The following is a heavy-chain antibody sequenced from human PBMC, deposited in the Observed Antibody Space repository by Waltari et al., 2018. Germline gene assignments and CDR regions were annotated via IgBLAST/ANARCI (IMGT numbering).Heavy chain of an antibody. D-gene: IGHD1-26*01. Sequence: EVQLVETGGGLIQPGGSLRLSCAASGFTVRSNYMSWVRQAPGRGLEWVCIIYSGGSTYYADSVKGRFTISRDNSKNTLDLQMNGLRVEDMAVYYCARGDGGTYYDYWGQGTLVTVAS. CDR2: IYSGGST. CDR3: ARGDGGTYYDY. V-gene: IGHV3-53*02. CDR1: GFTVRSNY. J-gene: IGHJ4*02.